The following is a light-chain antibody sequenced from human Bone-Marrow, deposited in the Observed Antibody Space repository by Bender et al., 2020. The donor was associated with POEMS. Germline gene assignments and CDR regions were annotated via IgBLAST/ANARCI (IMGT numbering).Light chain of an antibody. CDR1: SSDVGGYDV. CDR3: SSYTSATTVV. V-gene: IGLV2-14*01. Sequence: QSALTQPASVSGSPGQSITISCTGTSSDVGGYDVVSWYQQHPGKAPKLIIYEVRNRPSDVSDRFSASKAGNTASLTISGLQAEDEAHYYCSSYTSATTVVFGGGTKVTVL. CDR2: EVR. J-gene: IGLJ3*02.